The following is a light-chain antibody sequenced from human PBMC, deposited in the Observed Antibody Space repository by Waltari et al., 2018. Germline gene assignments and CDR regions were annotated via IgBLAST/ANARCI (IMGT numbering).Light chain of an antibody. CDR1: QSVRRA. CDR3: QHYERLPAT. V-gene: IGKV3-20*01. CDR2: GAS. Sequence: ATLSCRASQSVRRALAWYQQKPGQAPRLLIYGASNRATGIPDRFSGSGSGTDFSLTISRLDPEDVAVYYCQHYERLPATFGQGTKVEIK. J-gene: IGKJ1*01.